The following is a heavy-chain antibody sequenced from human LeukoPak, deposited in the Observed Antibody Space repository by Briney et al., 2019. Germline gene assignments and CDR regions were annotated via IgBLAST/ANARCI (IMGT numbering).Heavy chain of an antibody. CDR2: IDWDDDK. CDR3: ARATSRPYYYGMDV. CDR1: GFSLSTSGMC. D-gene: IGHD1-26*01. Sequence: SGPTLANPTQTLTLPCTFSGFSLSTSGMCVSWIRQPPGKALEWLALIDWDDDKYYSTSLKTRLTISKDTSKNQVVLTMTNMDPVDTATYYCARATSRPYYYGMDVWAKGPRSPSP. J-gene: IGHJ6*02. V-gene: IGHV2-70*01.